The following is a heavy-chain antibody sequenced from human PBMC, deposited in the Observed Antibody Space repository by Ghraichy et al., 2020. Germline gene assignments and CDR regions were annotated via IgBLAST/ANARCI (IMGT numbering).Heavy chain of an antibody. CDR3: ARVVGDWYFDL. J-gene: IGHJ2*01. Sequence: GGSPRLSCAASGFSVSTNYMSWVRQAPGKGLEWVSVIYSDDRIYFADFVKGRFTISRDISKNTLYLQMNSLRAEDTAVYYCARVVGDWYFDLWGRGTLFTVSS. V-gene: IGHV3-53*01. D-gene: IGHD3-10*01. CDR1: GFSVSTNY. CDR2: IYSDDRI.